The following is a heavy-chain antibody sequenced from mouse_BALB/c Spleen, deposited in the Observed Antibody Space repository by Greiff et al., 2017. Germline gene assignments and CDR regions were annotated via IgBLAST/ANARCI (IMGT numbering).Heavy chain of an antibody. CDR3: VRDRRYGNYEYFDY. Sequence: QVQLQQSGPGLVAPSQSLSITCTVSGFSLTSYDISWIRQPPGKGLEWLGVIWTGGGTNYNSAFMSRLSISKDNSKSQVFLKMNSLQTDDTAIYYCVRDRRYGNYEYFDYWGQGTTLTVSS. J-gene: IGHJ2*01. D-gene: IGHD2-10*02. V-gene: IGHV2-9-2*01. CDR2: IWTGGGT. CDR1: GFSLTSYD.